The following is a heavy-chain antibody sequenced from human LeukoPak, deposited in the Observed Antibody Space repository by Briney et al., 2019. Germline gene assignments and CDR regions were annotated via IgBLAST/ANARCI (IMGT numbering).Heavy chain of an antibody. D-gene: IGHD1-7*01. J-gene: IGHJ6*03. Sequence: GSLRLSCVGSGFIFSNFAMRWVRQAPGKGLEWVALITYDGKSKYYADSMKGRFIISRDNSKNTVFLQMSGLRVEDTAVYYCAREEQELVRDYYYYMDVWGKGTTVTVSS. CDR3: AREEQELVRDYYYYMDV. CDR2: ITYDGKSK. CDR1: GFIFSNFA. V-gene: IGHV3-30*15.